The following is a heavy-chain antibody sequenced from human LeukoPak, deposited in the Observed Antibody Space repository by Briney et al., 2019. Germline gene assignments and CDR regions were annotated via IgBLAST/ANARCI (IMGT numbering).Heavy chain of an antibody. D-gene: IGHD6-13*01. J-gene: IGHJ6*03. CDR3: ARGPYSSSWYCYYYYMDV. CDR2: IIPILGIA. CDR1: GGTFSSYA. Sequence: SVKVSCKASGGTFSSYAISWVRQAPGQGLEWMGRIIPILGIANYAQKFQGRVTITADESTSTAYMELSSLRSEDTAVYYCARGPYSSSWYCYYYYMDVWGKGTTVTVSS. V-gene: IGHV1-69*04.